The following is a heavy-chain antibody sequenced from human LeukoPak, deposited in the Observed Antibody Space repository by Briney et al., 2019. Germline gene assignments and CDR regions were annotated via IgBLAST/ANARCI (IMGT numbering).Heavy chain of an antibody. J-gene: IGHJ2*01. V-gene: IGHV3-23*01. CDR1: GFTFSSYA. CDR3: AKDPIPLLWFGESFDL. D-gene: IGHD3-10*01. CDR2: ISGSGGST. Sequence: PGGSLRLSCAASGFTFSSYAMSWVRQVPGKGLEWVSAISGSGGSTYYADSVKGRFTISRDNSKNTLYLQMNSLRAEDTAVYYCAKDPIPLLWFGESFDLWGRGTLVTVSS.